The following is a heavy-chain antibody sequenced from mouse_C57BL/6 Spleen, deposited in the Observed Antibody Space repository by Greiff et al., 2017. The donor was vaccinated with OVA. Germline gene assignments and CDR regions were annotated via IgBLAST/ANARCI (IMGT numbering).Heavy chain of an antibody. CDR1: GYTFTSYW. CDR3: TGDLDGYYVSWFAY. CDR2: IYPGNSDT. D-gene: IGHD2-3*01. J-gene: IGHJ3*01. V-gene: IGHV1-5*01. Sequence: EVQLQQSGTVLARPGASVKMSCKTSGYTFTSYWMHWVKQRPGQGLEWIGAIYPGNSDTSYNQKFKGKAKLTAGTSASTVYMELSSLTNEDSAVYYCTGDLDGYYVSWFAYWGQGTLVTVSA.